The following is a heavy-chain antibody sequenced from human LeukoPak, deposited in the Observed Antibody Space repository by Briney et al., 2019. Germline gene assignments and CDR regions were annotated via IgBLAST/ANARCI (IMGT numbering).Heavy chain of an antibody. CDR2: IIPILGIA. CDR3: ASAYRFGEYLDY. J-gene: IGHJ4*02. V-gene: IGHV1-69*04. D-gene: IGHD3-10*01. CDR1: GGTFSSYA. Sequence: SVKVSCKASGGTFSSYAISWVRQAPGQGLEWVGRIIPILGIANYAQKFQGRVTITADKSTSTAYMELSSLRSEDTAVYYCASAYRFGEYLDYWGQGTLVTVSS.